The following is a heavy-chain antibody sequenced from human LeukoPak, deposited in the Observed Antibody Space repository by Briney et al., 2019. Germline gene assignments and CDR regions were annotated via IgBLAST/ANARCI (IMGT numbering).Heavy chain of an antibody. V-gene: IGHV1-2*02. CDR2: INPNSGGT. J-gene: IGHJ4*02. CDR1: GYTFTGYY. CDR3: ARTYIVVVPAAGY. D-gene: IGHD2-2*01. Sequence: ASVKVSCKASGYTFTGYYMHWVRQAPGQGLEWMGWINPNSGGTNYAQKFQGRVTMTRDTSISTAYMELSRLRSDDTAVYYCARTYIVVVPAAGYWGPGTLVTVSS.